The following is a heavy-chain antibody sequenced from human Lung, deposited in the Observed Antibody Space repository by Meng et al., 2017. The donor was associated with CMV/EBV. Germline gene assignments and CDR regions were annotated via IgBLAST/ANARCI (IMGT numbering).Heavy chain of an antibody. CDR2: IYAGGRT. Sequence: GGSLRLXCAASGFSVSSNYMTWVRQAPGKGLEWVSVIYAGGRTYYADPVKGRFTIPKDNSENTVYLEMNSLGAEDTAVYYCARATRGYGGKLYYFDHWGQGTLVTVSS. CDR1: GFSVSSNY. CDR3: ARATRGYGGKLYYFDH. V-gene: IGHV3-53*01. D-gene: IGHD4-23*01. J-gene: IGHJ4*02.